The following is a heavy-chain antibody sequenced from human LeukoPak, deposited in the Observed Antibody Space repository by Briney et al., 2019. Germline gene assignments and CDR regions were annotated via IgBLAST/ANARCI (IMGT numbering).Heavy chain of an antibody. J-gene: IGHJ5*02. V-gene: IGHV4-39*01. Sequence: PSETLSLTCTVSGGSISSTNYYWGWIRQPPGKGLEWIGSIYYSGSTYYNPSLKSRVTISVDTSKNQFSLKLSSVTAADAAVYHCARLTIFGVVIIQGWFDPWGQGTLVTVSS. CDR1: GGSISSTNYY. CDR2: IYYSGST. D-gene: IGHD3-3*01. CDR3: ARLTIFGVVIIQGWFDP.